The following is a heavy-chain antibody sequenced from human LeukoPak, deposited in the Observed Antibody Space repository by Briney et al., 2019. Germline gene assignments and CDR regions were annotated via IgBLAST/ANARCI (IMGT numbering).Heavy chain of an antibody. J-gene: IGHJ4*02. V-gene: IGHV4-39*07. CDR3: ASAYYDILGGHYDY. CDR1: YGSISDISYY. Sequence: SETLSLTCTVSYGSISDISYYRGWIRQPPGKGLEWIGSIYYSGRTYYNSSLKSRVTISVDTSKNQFSLKVTSVTAADTAVYYCASAYYDILGGHYDYWGQGTLVTVSS. D-gene: IGHD3-9*01. CDR2: IYYSGRT.